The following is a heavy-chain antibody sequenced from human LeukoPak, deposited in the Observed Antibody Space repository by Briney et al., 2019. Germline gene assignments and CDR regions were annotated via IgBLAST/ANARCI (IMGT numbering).Heavy chain of an antibody. V-gene: IGHV1-69*02. CDR1: GGTFSSYT. CDR2: IIPILGIA. D-gene: IGHD3-22*01. J-gene: IGHJ4*02. Sequence: AASVKVSCKASGGTFSSYTISWVRQAPGQGLEWVGRIIPILGIANYAQKFQGRVTITADKSTSTAYMELSSLRSEDTAVYYCARGVHYDSSGYYFAYWGQGTLVTVSS. CDR3: ARGVHYDSSGYYFAY.